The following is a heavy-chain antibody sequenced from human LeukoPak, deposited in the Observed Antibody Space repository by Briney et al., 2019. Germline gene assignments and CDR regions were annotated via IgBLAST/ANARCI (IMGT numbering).Heavy chain of an antibody. CDR3: VRGSKIRGVIPEGEFDY. D-gene: IGHD3-10*01. V-gene: IGHV3-30*03. J-gene: IGHJ4*02. CDR1: GFTFSHLA. CDR2: ISYDGKKN. Sequence: GGSLRLSCAASGFTFSHLAMHWVRQAPGKGLEWVAVISYDGKKNYYADSVKGRFTLSRDDSANTLYLQMNSLRAEDTAVYYCVRGSKIRGVIPEGEFDYWGQGTLVTVSS.